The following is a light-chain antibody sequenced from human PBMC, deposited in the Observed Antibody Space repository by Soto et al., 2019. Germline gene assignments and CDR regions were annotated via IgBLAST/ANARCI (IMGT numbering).Light chain of an antibody. V-gene: IGKV3-20*01. CDR1: QSVSSSY. Sequence: EVVLTQSPGALSLSPGERVTLSCRASQSVSSSYLAWYQQKPGQAPSLLIYGASNRATDTPDRFSGSGSGTDFTLTISRLEPEDLAVYFCHQYGSSPWTFGRGTKVAIK. J-gene: IGKJ1*01. CDR3: HQYGSSPWT. CDR2: GAS.